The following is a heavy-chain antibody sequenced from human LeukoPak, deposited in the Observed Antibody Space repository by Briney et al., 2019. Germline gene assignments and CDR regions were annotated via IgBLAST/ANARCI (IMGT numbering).Heavy chain of an antibody. Sequence: ASVKVSCKTSGYTFIGYYMHWVRQAPGQGLEWMGWISAYNGNTNYAQKLQGRVTMTTDTSTSTAYMELRSLRSDDTAVYYCARDLISLAAADPSNWFDPWGQGTLVTVSS. V-gene: IGHV1-18*04. J-gene: IGHJ5*02. CDR1: GYTFIGYY. D-gene: IGHD6-13*01. CDR2: ISAYNGNT. CDR3: ARDLISLAAADPSNWFDP.